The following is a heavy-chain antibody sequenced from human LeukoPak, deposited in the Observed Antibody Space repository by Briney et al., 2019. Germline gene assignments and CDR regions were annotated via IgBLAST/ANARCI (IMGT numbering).Heavy chain of an antibody. Sequence: PGGSLRLSCAASGFTFNSYAMNWVRQAPGKGLEWVSYISSSGSTIYYADSVKGRFTISRDNAKNSLYLQMNSLRAEDTAVYYCARDPGRHTRGFDYWGQGTLVTVSS. CDR2: ISSSGSTI. CDR3: ARDPGRHTRGFDY. CDR1: GFTFNSYA. V-gene: IGHV3-48*03. J-gene: IGHJ4*02. D-gene: IGHD2-2*02.